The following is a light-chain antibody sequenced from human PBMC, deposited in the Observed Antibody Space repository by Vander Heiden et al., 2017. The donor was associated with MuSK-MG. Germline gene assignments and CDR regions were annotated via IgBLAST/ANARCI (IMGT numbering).Light chain of an antibody. J-gene: IGKJ3*01. CDR3: QKYNSALT. CDR2: AAS. V-gene: IGKV1-27*01. Sequence: DIQMTQSPSSLSASVGDRVTITCRASQGISNYLDWYQQKPGKVPKLLIYAASTLQSGVPSRFSGSGSGTDFTLTISSLQPEDVATYYCQKYNSALTFGRGTKVDIK. CDR1: QGISNY.